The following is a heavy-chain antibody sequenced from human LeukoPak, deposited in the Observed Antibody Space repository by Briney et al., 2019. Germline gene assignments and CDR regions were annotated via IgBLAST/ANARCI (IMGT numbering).Heavy chain of an antibody. CDR2: IKQDGSEK. D-gene: IGHD3-3*01. J-gene: IGHJ4*02. CDR1: GFTFSSYW. Sequence: PGGSLRLSCAASGFTFSSYWISWVRQAPGKGLEWVANIKQDGSEKYYVDSVKGRFTISRDNAKNSLYLQMNSLRAEDTAVYYCARDKYYDFWSGYYTGFDYWGQGTLVTVSS. CDR3: ARDKYYDFWSGYYTGFDY. V-gene: IGHV3-7*01.